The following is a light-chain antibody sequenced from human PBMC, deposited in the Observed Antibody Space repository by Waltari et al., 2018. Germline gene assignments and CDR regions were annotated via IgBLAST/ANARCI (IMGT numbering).Light chain of an antibody. CDR3: QQYIKSPNT. V-gene: IGKV3-20*01. Sequence: EIVLTQSPATLSLSPGERATLSCRASQSVSSSYLAWYQQKPGQAPRLLLFGASNSVPGIPDRFSGSGSGTDFTLSISRLEPEDFAVYYCQQYIKSPNTFGQGTKLEIK. CDR2: GAS. CDR1: QSVSSSY. J-gene: IGKJ2*01.